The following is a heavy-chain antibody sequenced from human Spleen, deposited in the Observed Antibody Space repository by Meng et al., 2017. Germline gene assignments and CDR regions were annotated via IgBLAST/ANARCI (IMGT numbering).Heavy chain of an antibody. D-gene: IGHD5-12*01. CDR2: LHWDNFT. J-gene: IGHJ4*02. CDR1: GFSLTTRETR. Sequence: SGPTLVKPTQTLTLTCSFSGFSLTTRETRVTWIRQPPGKALEWLARLHWDNFTFYSTSLKTRLTITKDTSKNQVVLTVTNVDPVDTATYYCAHTEVATIAFDYWGQGTRVTVSS. V-gene: IGHV2-70*04. CDR3: AHTEVATIAFDY.